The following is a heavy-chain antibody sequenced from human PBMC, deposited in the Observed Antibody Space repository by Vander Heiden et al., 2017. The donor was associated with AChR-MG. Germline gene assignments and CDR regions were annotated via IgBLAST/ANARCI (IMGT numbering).Heavy chain of an antibody. CDR2: ISYDGSNK. J-gene: IGHJ4*02. CDR1: RSPFSSYA. CDR3: ARDLYGDYSFDY. V-gene: IGHV3-30-3*01. Sequence: QVQLVESGGGVVQPGRSLILSCAPPRSPFSSYAMRWVRQAPGKGLEWVAVISYDGSNKYYADSVKGRFTISRDNSKNTLYLQMNSLRAEDTAVYYCARDLYGDYSFDYWSQGTLVTVSS. D-gene: IGHD4-17*01.